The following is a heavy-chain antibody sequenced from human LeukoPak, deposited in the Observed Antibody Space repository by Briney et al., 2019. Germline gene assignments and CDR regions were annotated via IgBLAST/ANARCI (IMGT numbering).Heavy chain of an antibody. Sequence: PGGSLRLSCVASGFTFSSYAMSWVRQAPGKGLAWVSSVTGSAGSTFYADSVKGRFTISRDNSKNTLYLQMDSLRADDTALYYCAIHSGNYATFQHWGQGTLVTVSS. J-gene: IGHJ1*01. V-gene: IGHV3-23*01. D-gene: IGHD1-26*01. CDR2: VTGSAGST. CDR1: GFTFSSYA. CDR3: AIHSGNYATFQH.